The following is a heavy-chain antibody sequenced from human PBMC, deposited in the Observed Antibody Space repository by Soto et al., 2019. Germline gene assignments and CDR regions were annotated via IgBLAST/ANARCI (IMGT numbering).Heavy chain of an antibody. D-gene: IGHD3-16*01. CDR3: ARPADYVSGFSQ. CDR2: IIPVFGTP. CDR1: GGTFTTST. V-gene: IGHV1-69*06. Sequence: QVQLVQSGAEVKKPGSSVKVSCQTSGGTFTTSTISWVRQAPGQGLEWMGGIIPVFGTPSYAQKFQGRFTMIADKSSSTAYMELRNLRSVDTAMYYCARPADYVSGFSQWGQGTRVTVSS. J-gene: IGHJ4*02.